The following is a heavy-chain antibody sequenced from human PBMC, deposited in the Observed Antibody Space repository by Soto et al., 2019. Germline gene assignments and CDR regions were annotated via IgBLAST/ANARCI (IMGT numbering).Heavy chain of an antibody. D-gene: IGHD3-3*01. CDR1: GGSISSSSYY. V-gene: IGHV4-39*01. CDR3: ARLNRGRFSEYLSTHDPLDC. CDR2: IDYSGST. Sequence: QLQLQESGPGLVKPSETLSLTCTVSGGSISSSSYYWGWIRHPPVKGLEWIGSIDYSGSTYYNPSLQRPAPIPVNTYKNQFSPEMPSVTAGDTAVYYCARLNRGRFSEYLSTHDPLDCWGHGSLVTVSS. J-gene: IGHJ4*01.